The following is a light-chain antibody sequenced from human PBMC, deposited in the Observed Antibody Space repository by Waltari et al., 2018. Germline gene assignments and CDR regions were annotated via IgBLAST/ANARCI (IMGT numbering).Light chain of an antibody. CDR2: KAS. V-gene: IGKV1-5*03. Sequence: DVQMTQSPSTLSVSVGARVTITCRASQSISNWLAWYQQKPGKAPKVLIYKASNLQSGVTSRFSGSGWGTEFTRTISSLQPDDFATYYCQQYSNYPRTFGQGTKVEIK. J-gene: IGKJ1*01. CDR3: QQYSNYPRT. CDR1: QSISNW.